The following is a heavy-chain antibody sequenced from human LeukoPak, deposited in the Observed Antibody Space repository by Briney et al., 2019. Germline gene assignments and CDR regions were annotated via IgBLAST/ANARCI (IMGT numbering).Heavy chain of an antibody. CDR1: GFTFSSYA. D-gene: IGHD1-1*01. J-gene: IGHJ4*02. Sequence: GGSLRLSCAASGFTFSSYAMSWVRQAPGKGLEWVSAISGSGGSTYYADSVKGRFTISRDNSKNTLYLQMNSLRSEDTAVYYCARDRGGTGDFDYWGQGTLVTVSS. V-gene: IGHV3-23*01. CDR3: ARDRGGTGDFDY. CDR2: ISGSGGST.